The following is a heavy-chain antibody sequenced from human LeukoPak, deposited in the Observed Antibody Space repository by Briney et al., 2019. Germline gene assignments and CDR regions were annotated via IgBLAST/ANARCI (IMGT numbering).Heavy chain of an antibody. CDR2: INIKGDDT. CDR3: AREKAGYSSGRDYYGMDV. Sequence: PGGSLRLSCSASGFTFTTYSMHWVRQAPGKGLELVSTINIKGDDTYYADSVKGRFTISRDNSKNALYLQMNSLRAEDTAVYYCAREKAGYSSGRDYYGMDVWGQGTTVTVSS. V-gene: IGHV3-64*04. J-gene: IGHJ6*02. CDR1: GFTFTTYS. D-gene: IGHD6-19*01.